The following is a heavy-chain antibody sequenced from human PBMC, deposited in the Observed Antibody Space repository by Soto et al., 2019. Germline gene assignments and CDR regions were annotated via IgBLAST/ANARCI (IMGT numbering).Heavy chain of an antibody. D-gene: IGHD2-2*01. Sequence: SEALSLTCTGSGGSISPYYWSWCRQPPGKGLEWIGYIYYSGSTNYNPSLKSRVTISVDTSKNQFSLKLSSVTAADTAVYYCASSAIIGREAPSCFHPWG. V-gene: IGHV4-59*01. CDR2: IYYSGST. J-gene: IGHJ1*01. CDR3: ASSAIIGREAPSCFHP. CDR1: GGSISPYY.